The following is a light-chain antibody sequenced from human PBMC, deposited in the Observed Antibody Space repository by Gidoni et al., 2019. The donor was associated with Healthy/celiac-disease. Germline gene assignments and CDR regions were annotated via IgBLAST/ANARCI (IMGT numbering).Light chain of an antibody. Sequence: QSAPTQPPSASGSPGKAVTISCTGTSSDVGYYNRVSWYQQPPGKAPKLLIYEVSNRPSGVPDRFSGSKSGNTASLTISGLQAEDEADYYCSSYTTNSTPYVFGTGTKVTVL. CDR1: SSDVGYYNR. CDR3: SSYTTNSTPYV. CDR2: EVS. J-gene: IGLJ1*01. V-gene: IGLV2-18*02.